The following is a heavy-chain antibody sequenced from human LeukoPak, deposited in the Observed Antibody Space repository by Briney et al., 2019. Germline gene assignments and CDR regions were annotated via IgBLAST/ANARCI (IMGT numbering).Heavy chain of an antibody. CDR3: VRGTGY. Sequence: GGSPRLSCSVSGFTFSTYVMHWVRQAPGKGLEYVSAISSNGDNTYYADSVKGRFTISRDNSKNTLYLQMSSLRADDTAVYYCVRGTGYWGQGTLVTVSS. CDR2: ISSNGDNT. V-gene: IGHV3-64D*06. CDR1: GFTFSTYV. J-gene: IGHJ4*02.